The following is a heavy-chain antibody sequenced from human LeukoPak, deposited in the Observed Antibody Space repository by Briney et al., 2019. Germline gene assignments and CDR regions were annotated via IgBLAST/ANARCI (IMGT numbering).Heavy chain of an antibody. V-gene: IGHV3-66*04. Sequence: GGSLRLSCAASGFTFRSYGMHWVRQAPGKGLEWVSVICSGGSTYYADSVKGRFTISRDHSKSTLYLHMNCLRAEETAVYYCPRHGSITMVRGRLRYYYMHVWGKGTTVTISS. D-gene: IGHD3-10*01. CDR1: GFTFRSYG. CDR3: PRHGSITMVRGRLRYYYMHV. J-gene: IGHJ6*03. CDR2: ICSGGST.